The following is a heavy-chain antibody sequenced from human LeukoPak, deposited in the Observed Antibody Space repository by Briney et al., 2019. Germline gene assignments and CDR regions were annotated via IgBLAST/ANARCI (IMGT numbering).Heavy chain of an antibody. D-gene: IGHD2-15*01. Sequence: SETLSLTCAVYGGSFSGYYWSWIRQPPGKGLEWIGEINQSGSTNYNPSLKSRVTLSVDTSKNQFSLKLSSVTAADTAVYYCARGPLGYCSGGSCYGHYMDVWGKGTTVTVSS. CDR1: GGSFSGYY. J-gene: IGHJ6*03. V-gene: IGHV4-34*01. CDR2: INQSGST. CDR3: ARGPLGYCSGGSCYGHYMDV.